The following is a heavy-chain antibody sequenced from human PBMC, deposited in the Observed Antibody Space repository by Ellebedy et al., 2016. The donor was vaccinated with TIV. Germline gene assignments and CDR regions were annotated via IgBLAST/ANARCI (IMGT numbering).Heavy chain of an antibody. J-gene: IGHJ3*02. Sequence: AASVKVSCKASGYTFTSYDINWVRQAPGQGLEWMGRIIPILGIANYAQKFQGGVTITADKSTSTAYMELSSLRSEDTAVYYCAREAYYDSSGYYSAAFDIWGQGTMVTVSS. V-gene: IGHV1-69*04. D-gene: IGHD3-22*01. CDR3: AREAYYDSSGYYSAAFDI. CDR1: GYTFTSYD. CDR2: IIPILGIA.